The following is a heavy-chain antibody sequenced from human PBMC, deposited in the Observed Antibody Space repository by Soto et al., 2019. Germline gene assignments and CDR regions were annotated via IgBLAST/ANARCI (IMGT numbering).Heavy chain of an antibody. J-gene: IGHJ5*02. V-gene: IGHV1-46*01. D-gene: IGHD6-19*01. CDR1: GSTLADYF. Sequence: ASVKVSCKASGSTLADYFIHWVRQAPGQGLEWMGRINPNGGGTSYAQKFKGRVTMTRDTSTSTVYMELSSLRSEDTAVYYCARERVYSSGWSAQYNWFDPWGQGTLVTVSS. CDR2: INPNGGGT. CDR3: ARERVYSSGWSAQYNWFDP.